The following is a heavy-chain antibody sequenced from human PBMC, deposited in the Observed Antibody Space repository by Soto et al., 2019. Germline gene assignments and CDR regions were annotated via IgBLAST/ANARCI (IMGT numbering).Heavy chain of an antibody. CDR2: IIPIFDKV. D-gene: IGHD2-2*01. Sequence: QVQLVQSGAEVKKPGSSVKVSCKASGGAFSSYAISWVRQPPGQGLEWLGGIIPIFDKVNYSQKFQGRVTITADESTSPAYMQLSSLTSEATAVYYRARRAANDIEVVPAAASGMDVWGQGTTVPAS. CDR3: ARRAANDIEVVPAAASGMDV. CDR1: GGAFSSYA. V-gene: IGHV1-69*01. J-gene: IGHJ6*02.